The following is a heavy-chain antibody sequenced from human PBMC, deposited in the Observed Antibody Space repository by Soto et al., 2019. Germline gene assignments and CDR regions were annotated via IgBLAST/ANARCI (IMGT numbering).Heavy chain of an antibody. CDR3: ARGSRHYYDSSGRTYYYYYGMDV. CDR2: INHSGST. CDR1: CGSFIGYY. D-gene: IGHD3-22*01. Sequence: PSETVSLTCAFYCGSFIGYYWSWIRQPPGKGLEWIGEINHSGSTNYNPSLKSRVTISVDTSKNQFSLKLSSVTAADTAVYYCARGSRHYYDSSGRTYYYYYGMDVWGQGTTVTVSS. V-gene: IGHV4-34*01. J-gene: IGHJ6*02.